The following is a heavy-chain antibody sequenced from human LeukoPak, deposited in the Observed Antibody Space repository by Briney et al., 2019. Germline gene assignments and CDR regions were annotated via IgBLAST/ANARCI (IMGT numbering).Heavy chain of an antibody. D-gene: IGHD1-1*01. CDR1: GFTFSDYY. V-gene: IGHV3-11*04. CDR3: VRDLDSLAFF. J-gene: IGHJ4*02. Sequence: GGSLRLSCAASGFTFSDYYMSWIRQAPGKGLEWVSYISSSSSTIDYADSVKGRFTISRDNAKDSLYLQMNSLRAEDTAVYYCVRDLDSLAFFWGQGTLVTVSA. CDR2: ISSSSSTI.